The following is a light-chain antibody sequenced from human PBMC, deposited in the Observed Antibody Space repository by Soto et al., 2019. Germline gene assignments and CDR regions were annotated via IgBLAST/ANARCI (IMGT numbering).Light chain of an antibody. V-gene: IGKV2-28*01. Sequence: DIVMTQSPLSLPVKPGEPASISCSSSQSLLHRNGYQYLDWYLQKPGQSPQLLMYLGSNRASGVPDRFSARGVSTDVTLIISRVEAADVVGYYCIPSLQLYIFGQGTTRESK. CDR1: QSLLHRNGYQY. CDR3: IPSLQLYI. J-gene: IGKJ2*01. CDR2: LGS.